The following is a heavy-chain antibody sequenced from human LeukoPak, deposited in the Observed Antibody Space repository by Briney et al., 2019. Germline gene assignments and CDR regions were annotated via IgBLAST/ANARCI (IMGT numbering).Heavy chain of an antibody. D-gene: IGHD2-15*01. CDR3: ATELQWSFYY. V-gene: IGHV3-7*02. CDR2: LKPDGSDK. Sequence: GGSLRLSCAASGFIFSHNWMSWVGQGPGKGVEGVAHLKPDGSDKYYVESVKGRFTISRDNPKNSLYLQMDSLRPEHTAVYYCATELQWSFYYWGQGTLVTVSS. J-gene: IGHJ4*02. CDR1: GFIFSHNW.